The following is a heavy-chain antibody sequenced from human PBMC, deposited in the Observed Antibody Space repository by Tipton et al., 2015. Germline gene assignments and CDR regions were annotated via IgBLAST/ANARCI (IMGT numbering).Heavy chain of an antibody. D-gene: IGHD3-10*01. Sequence: TLSLTCTVSGGSISSGSYYWSWIRQPAGKGLEWIGRIYTSGSTNYNPSLKSRVTISVDTSKNQFSLKLSSVIAADTAVYYYARGTPPTPPPTRARSPSQETPPKTRSPRRRRSWPAADTAVYYCARELVGATITAIDPWGQGTLVTVSS. CDR2: IYTSGST. CDR1: GGSISSGSYY. V-gene: IGHV4-61*02. J-gene: IGHJ5*02. CDR3: ARGTPPTPPPTRARSPSQETPPKTRSPRRRRSWPAADTAVYYCARELVGATITAIDP.